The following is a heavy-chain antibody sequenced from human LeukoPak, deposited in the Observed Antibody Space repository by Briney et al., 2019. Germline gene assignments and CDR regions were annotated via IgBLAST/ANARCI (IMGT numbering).Heavy chain of an antibody. Sequence: PGGSLRLSCAASGLTFSGYSMSWVRQAPGKGLEWVSTISGGGGTAYYADSVEGRFTISRDNSKNTLSLQMNSLRAEDTAVYYCAKVGGPAAPYFFDYWGQGTLVTVSS. CDR3: AKVGGPAAPYFFDY. V-gene: IGHV3-23*01. J-gene: IGHJ4*02. CDR1: GLTFSGYS. D-gene: IGHD6-13*01. CDR2: ISGGGGTA.